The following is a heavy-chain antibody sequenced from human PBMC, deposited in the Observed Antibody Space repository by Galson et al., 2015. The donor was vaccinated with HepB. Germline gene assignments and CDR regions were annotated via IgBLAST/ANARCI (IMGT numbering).Heavy chain of an antibody. J-gene: IGHJ3*02. CDR2: INAGDGNT. Sequence: SVKVSCKASGYTFKTYPMHWVRQAPGQRLEWMGWINAGDGNTRYLQNFQGRVTITRDTSASTVYMELSNLRSEDTAVYYCVRGLTVGAIKAFDIWGQGTRVTVSS. D-gene: IGHD1-26*01. CDR1: GYTFKTYP. V-gene: IGHV1-3*01. CDR3: VRGLTVGAIKAFDI.